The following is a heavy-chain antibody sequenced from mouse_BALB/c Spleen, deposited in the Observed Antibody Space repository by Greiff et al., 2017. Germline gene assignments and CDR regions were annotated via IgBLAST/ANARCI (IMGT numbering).Heavy chain of an antibody. CDR3: GRGDYDYAMDY. Sequence: DVKLVESGPELVKPGASVKISCKASGYSFTGYFMNWVKQSHGKSLEWIGRINPYNGDTFYNQKFKGKATLTVDKSSSTAHMELLSLTSEDSAVYYCGRGDYDYAMDYWGQGTSVTVSS. D-gene: IGHD2-4*01. J-gene: IGHJ4*01. CDR2: INPYNGDT. CDR1: GYSFTGYF. V-gene: IGHV1-37*01.